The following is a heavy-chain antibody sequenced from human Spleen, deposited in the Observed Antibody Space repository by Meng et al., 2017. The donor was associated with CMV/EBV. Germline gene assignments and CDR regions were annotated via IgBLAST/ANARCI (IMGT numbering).Heavy chain of an antibody. V-gene: IGHV4-34*01. D-gene: IGHD2-2*01. Sequence: SETLSLTCAVYSGSFSGYYWSWIRQPPGKGLEWIGEINQSGSTNYNPSLKSRVTISVDTSKNQFSLKLRSVTAADTAMYYCARMTAALRYGMDVWGPGTTVTVSS. CDR1: SGSFSGYY. CDR3: ARMTAALRYGMDV. CDR2: INQSGST. J-gene: IGHJ6*02.